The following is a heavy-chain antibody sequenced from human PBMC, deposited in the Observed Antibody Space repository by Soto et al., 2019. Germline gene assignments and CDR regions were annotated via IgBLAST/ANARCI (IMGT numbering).Heavy chain of an antibody. CDR3: ARERQGGYYDSSGYYYLYYYYGMDV. J-gene: IGHJ6*02. Sequence: PSETLSLTCAVYGGSFSGYYWSWIRQPPGKGLEWIGEINHSGSTNYNPSLKSRVTISVDTSKNQFSLKLSSVTAADTAVYYCARERQGGYYDSSGYYYLYYYYGMDVWGQGTTVTVSS. D-gene: IGHD3-22*01. V-gene: IGHV4-34*01. CDR2: INHSGST. CDR1: GGSFSGYY.